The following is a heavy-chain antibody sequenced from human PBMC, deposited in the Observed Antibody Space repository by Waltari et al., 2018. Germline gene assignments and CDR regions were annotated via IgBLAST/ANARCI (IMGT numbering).Heavy chain of an antibody. Sequence: QVQLVQSGAEVKKPGSSVKVSCKASGGTFSSYAISWVRQAPGQGLEWMGGIIPIFGTANYAQKFQGRVTITTDESTSTAYIELSSLRSEETAVYYCARGAFKSYGYYGSYFDYWGQGTLVTVSS. CDR3: ARGAFKSYGYYGSYFDY. V-gene: IGHV1-69*05. CDR1: GGTFSSYA. D-gene: IGHD4-17*01. CDR2: IIPIFGTA. J-gene: IGHJ4*02.